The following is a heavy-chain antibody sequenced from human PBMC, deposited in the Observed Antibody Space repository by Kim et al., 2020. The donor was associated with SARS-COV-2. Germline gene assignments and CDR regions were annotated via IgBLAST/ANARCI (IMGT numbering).Heavy chain of an antibody. D-gene: IGHD5-18*01. J-gene: IGHJ4*02. V-gene: IGHV4-34*01. CDR3: ARGRFLGGYSYGRILPAPWYFDY. CDR1: GGSFSGYY. Sequence: SETLSLTCAVYGGSFSGYYWSWIRQPPGKGLEWIGEINHSGSTNYNPSLKSRVTISVDTSKNQFSLKLSSVTAADTAVYYCARGRFLGGYSYGRILPAPWYFDYWGQGTLVTVSS. CDR2: INHSGST.